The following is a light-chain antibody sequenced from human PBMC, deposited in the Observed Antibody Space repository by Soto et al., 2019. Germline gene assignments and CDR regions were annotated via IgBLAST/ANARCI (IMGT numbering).Light chain of an antibody. J-gene: IGLJ3*02. CDR3: QTWGTGPWV. V-gene: IGLV4-69*01. CDR1: SGHSSYA. CDR2: LNSDGSH. Sequence: QLVLTQSPSASASLGASVKLTCTLRSGHSSYAIACHQQQPEKGPRYLMKLNSDGSHSKGDGIPDRFSGSSSGAERYLTISSHQSEDEADYYCQTWGTGPWVFGGGNKVNVL.